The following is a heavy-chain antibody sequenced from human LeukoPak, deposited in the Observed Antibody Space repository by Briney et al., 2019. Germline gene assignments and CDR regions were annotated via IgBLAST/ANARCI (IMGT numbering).Heavy chain of an antibody. V-gene: IGHV3-53*01. Sequence: GGSLRLSCAASGFTVSSNYMSWVRQAPGKGLEWVSVIYSGGSTYYADSVKGRFTISRDNSKNTLYLQMNSLRAEDTAVYYCARGQLVPPPGGMDVWGQGTLVTVSS. CDR2: IYSGGST. CDR1: GFTVSSNY. CDR3: ARGQLVPPPGGMDV. D-gene: IGHD6-6*01. J-gene: IGHJ4*02.